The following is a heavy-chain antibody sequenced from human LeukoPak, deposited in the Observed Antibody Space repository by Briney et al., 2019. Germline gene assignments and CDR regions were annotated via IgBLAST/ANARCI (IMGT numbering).Heavy chain of an antibody. CDR3: ARGPFRGTGDGALDI. D-gene: IGHD1-26*01. CDR1: GGSVSSYY. J-gene: IGHJ3*02. CDR2: TYYSGST. V-gene: IGHV4-59*02. Sequence: PSETLSLTCTVSGGSVSSYYWSWIRPPPGKGLEWMGYTYYSGSTHYNPSLTSRVTISVDTSKNQFSLRLSSVTAADTAIYYCARGPFRGTGDGALDIWGQGTKVTVS.